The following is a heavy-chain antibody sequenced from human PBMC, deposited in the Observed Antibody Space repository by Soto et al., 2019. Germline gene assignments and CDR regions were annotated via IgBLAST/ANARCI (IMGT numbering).Heavy chain of an antibody. CDR2: ISYDGSNK. D-gene: IGHD5-18*01. Sequence: HPGGSLRLSCAASVSAFSSYGMHWVRQSPGKGLEWVSVISYDGSNKYYADSVKGRFTISRDNSKNTLYLQMNSLRAEDTAVYYCAKDLWVVQLWPQFHYWGQGTLVTVSS. CDR3: AKDLWVVQLWPQFHY. V-gene: IGHV3-30*18. CDR1: VSAFSSYG. J-gene: IGHJ4*02.